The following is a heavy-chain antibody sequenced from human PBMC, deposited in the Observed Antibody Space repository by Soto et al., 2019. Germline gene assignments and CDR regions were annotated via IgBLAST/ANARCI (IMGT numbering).Heavy chain of an antibody. CDR1: GYTFTSYG. V-gene: IGHV1-18*04. CDR2: ISAYNGNT. J-gene: IGHJ5*02. D-gene: IGHD3-22*01. CDR3: ARDVVYYDSSGYYFVMTTP. Sequence: ASVKVSCKASGYTFTSYGISWVRQAPGQGLEWMGWISAYNGNTNYAQKRQGRGTMTTDTSTSTAYMELRSLRSDDTAVYYCARDVVYYDSSGYYFVMTTPWGQGTLVTVSS.